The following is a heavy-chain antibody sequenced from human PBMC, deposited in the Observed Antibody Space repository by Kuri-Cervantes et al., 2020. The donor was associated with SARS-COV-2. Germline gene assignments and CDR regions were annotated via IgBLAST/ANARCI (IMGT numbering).Heavy chain of an antibody. J-gene: IGHJ4*02. CDR3: ASGPGILWFGDDY. CDR1: GFTFGLSA. CDR2: IYSGGST. V-gene: IGHV3-53*01. D-gene: IGHD3-10*01. Sequence: GESLKISCAASGFTFGLSAMHWVRQAPGKGLEWVSVIYSGGSTYYADSVKGRFTISRDNSKNTLYLQMNSLRAEDTAVYYCASGPGILWFGDDYWGQGTLVTVSS.